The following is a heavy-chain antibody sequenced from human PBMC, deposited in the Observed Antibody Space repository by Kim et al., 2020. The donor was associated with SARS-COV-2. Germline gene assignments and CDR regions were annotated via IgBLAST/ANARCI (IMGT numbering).Heavy chain of an antibody. CDR3: ARDQSIAARSGYYYYGMDV. CDR2: IYYSGST. Sequence: SETLSLTCTVSCGSVSSGSYYWSWIRQPPGKGLEWIGYIYYSGSTNYNPSLKSRVTISVDTSKNQFSLKLSSVTAADTAVYYCARDQSIAARSGYYYYGMDVCGQGTTVTVSS. D-gene: IGHD6-6*01. V-gene: IGHV4-61*01. CDR1: CGSVSSGSYY. J-gene: IGHJ6*02.